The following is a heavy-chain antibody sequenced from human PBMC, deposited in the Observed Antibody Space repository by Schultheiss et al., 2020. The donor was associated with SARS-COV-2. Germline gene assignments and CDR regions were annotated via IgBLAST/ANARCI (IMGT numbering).Heavy chain of an antibody. V-gene: IGHV3-30*02. D-gene: IGHD3-10*01. Sequence: GGSLRLSCAASGFSFSPYGMHWVRQVPGKGLEWVAGLWHDGSNKYYAESVKGRFTISRDNSKNTLYLQMNTLRPEDTAIYYCAKGGYGSGSLFYFDYWGQGALVTVSS. CDR2: LWHDGSNK. J-gene: IGHJ4*02. CDR3: AKGGYGSGSLFYFDY. CDR1: GFSFSPYG.